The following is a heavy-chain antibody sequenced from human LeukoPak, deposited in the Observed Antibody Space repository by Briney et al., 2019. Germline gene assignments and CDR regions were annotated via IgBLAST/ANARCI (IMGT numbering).Heavy chain of an antibody. Sequence: PSEALSLTCTVSGGSISTSRYYWGWIRQPPGKGLEWTGSIFYSGSTYHNPSLKSRVTISVDTSKKQFSLKLSSVTAADTAVYYCARTVGEPGAEYFQHWGQGTLVTVSS. V-gene: IGHV4-39*01. CDR3: ARTVGEPGAEYFQH. CDR2: IFYSGST. J-gene: IGHJ1*01. CDR1: GGSISTSRYY. D-gene: IGHD3-10*01.